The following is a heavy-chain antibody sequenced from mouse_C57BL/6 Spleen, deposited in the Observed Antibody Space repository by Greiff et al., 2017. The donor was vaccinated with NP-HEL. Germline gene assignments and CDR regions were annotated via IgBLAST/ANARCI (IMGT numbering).Heavy chain of an antibody. CDR3: ARSLQYYFDY. J-gene: IGHJ2*01. D-gene: IGHD1-1*01. CDR1: GFNIKDYY. Sequence: EVQLHQSGAELVKPGASVKLSCTASGFNIKDYYMHWVKQRTEQGLEWIGRIDPEDGETKYAPKFQGKATITADTSSNTAYLQLSSLTSEDTAVYYCARSLQYYFDYWGQGTTLTVSS. V-gene: IGHV14-2*01. CDR2: IDPEDGET.